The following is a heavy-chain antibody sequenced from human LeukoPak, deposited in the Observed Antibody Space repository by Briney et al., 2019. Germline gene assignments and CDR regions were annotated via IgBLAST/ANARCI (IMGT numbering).Heavy chain of an antibody. J-gene: IGHJ5*02. D-gene: IGHD2-8*01. V-gene: IGHV4-39*07. CDR2: IYHSGET. CDR1: GGSISSTSYY. CDR3: AETNTQDWFDP. Sequence: PSETLSLTCRVSGGSISSTSYYWGWIRQPPGKGLEWIASIYHSGETFYNPSLESRVAISVDTSNSEVFLDLYSVTAADTAMYYCAETNTQDWFDPWGRGTLVTVSS.